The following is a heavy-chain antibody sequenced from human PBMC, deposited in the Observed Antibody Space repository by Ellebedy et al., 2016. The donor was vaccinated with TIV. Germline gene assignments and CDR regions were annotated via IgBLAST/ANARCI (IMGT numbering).Heavy chain of an antibody. Sequence: GESLKISCAASGFTVSSNYMSWVRQAPGKGLEWVSVIYSGGSTYYADSVKGRFTISRDNAKNTLYLQMNSLRAEDTAVYYCAKVLLVSGPFDYWGQGTLVTVSS. CDR2: IYSGGST. J-gene: IGHJ4*02. D-gene: IGHD5-12*01. CDR1: GFTVSSNY. CDR3: AKVLLVSGPFDY. V-gene: IGHV3-53*01.